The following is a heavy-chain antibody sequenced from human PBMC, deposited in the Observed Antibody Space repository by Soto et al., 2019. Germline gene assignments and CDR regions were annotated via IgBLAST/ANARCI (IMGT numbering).Heavy chain of an antibody. V-gene: IGHV1-3*01. D-gene: IGHD6-19*01. CDR2: INAGNGNT. J-gene: IGHJ4*02. Sequence: ASVKVSCKASGYTFTSYAMHWVRQAPGQRLEWMGWINAGNGNTKYSQKFQGRVTIIRDTSASTAYMELSSLRSEDTAVYYCARVIAVAGQFDYWGQGTLVTVSS. CDR1: GYTFTSYA. CDR3: ARVIAVAGQFDY.